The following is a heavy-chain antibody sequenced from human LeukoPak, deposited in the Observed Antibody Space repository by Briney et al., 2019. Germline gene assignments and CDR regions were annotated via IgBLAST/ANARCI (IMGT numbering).Heavy chain of an antibody. Sequence: SQTLSLTCTVSGDSITSGGSYWTSLRQHPGGGLEWFGYIYYTGSTFYTPSIKSRLTLSVDTSKNQFSLKLTSMTAADTAVYFCARVAVAGTSEAYWGQGTLVTVSS. J-gene: IGHJ4*02. D-gene: IGHD6-19*01. CDR2: IYYTGST. V-gene: IGHV4-31*03. CDR3: ARVAVAGTSEAY. CDR1: GDSITSGGSY.